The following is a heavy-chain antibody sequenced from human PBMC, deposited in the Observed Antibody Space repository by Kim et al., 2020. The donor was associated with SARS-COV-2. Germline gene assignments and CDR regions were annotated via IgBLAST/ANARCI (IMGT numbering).Heavy chain of an antibody. V-gene: IGHV1-69*13. D-gene: IGHD2-15*01. CDR3: ARGKHDIVVVVAAAPYYYYGMDV. CDR1: GGTFSSYA. J-gene: IGHJ6*02. CDR2: IIPIFGTA. Sequence: SVKVSCKASGGTFSSYAISWVRQAPGQGLEWMGGIIPIFGTANYARKFQGRVTITADESTSTAYMELSSLRSEDTAVYYCARGKHDIVVVVAAAPYYYYGMDVWGQGTTVTVSS.